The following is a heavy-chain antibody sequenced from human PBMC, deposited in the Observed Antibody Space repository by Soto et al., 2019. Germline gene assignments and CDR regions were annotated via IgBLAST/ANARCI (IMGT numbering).Heavy chain of an antibody. CDR2: VSAYDGHT. Sequence: QVQLVQSGAEVMKPGASVKVSCKASGYTFTNYHITWVRQAPGQGLEWMGRVSAYDGHTSSAQKLQGRVTMTTDTSTNTAYMELRSLGSDDTAVYYCARGDWYFDYWGQGTLVTVSS. V-gene: IGHV1-18*01. CDR3: ARGDWYFDY. CDR1: GYTFTNYH. J-gene: IGHJ4*02. D-gene: IGHD2-21*01.